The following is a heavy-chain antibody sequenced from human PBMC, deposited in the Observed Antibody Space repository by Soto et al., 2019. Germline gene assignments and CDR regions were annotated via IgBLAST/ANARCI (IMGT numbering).Heavy chain of an antibody. D-gene: IGHD1-26*01. CDR2: INPHNGGT. J-gene: IGHJ4*02. V-gene: IGHV1-2*02. CDR1: GYTFTGYY. CDR3: ARDLPIVGTTTWDY. Sequence: QVQLVQSGAEVKKSGASVMVSCKASGYTFTGYYIHWVRHTPGQGLEWMGWINPHNGGTNYVQKFQGRVTMTRDTSISTAYMELRRLTSDDTAVYYCARDLPIVGTTTWDYWGQGTLVTVSS.